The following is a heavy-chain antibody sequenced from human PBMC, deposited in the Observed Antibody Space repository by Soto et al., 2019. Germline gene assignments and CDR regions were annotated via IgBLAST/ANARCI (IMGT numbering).Heavy chain of an antibody. CDR1: GYTLTELS. Sequence: ASVKVSCKVSGYTLTELSMHWVRQAPGKGLEWMGGFDPEDGETIYAQKFQGRVTMTEDTSTDTAYMELSSLRSEDTAVYYCATGALHLYYYGMDVWGQGTTVTVSS. CDR3: ATGALHLYYYGMDV. D-gene: IGHD4-4*01. J-gene: IGHJ6*02. V-gene: IGHV1-24*01. CDR2: FDPEDGET.